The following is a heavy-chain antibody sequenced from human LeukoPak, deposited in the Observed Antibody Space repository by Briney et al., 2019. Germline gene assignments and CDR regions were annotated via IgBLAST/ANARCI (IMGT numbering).Heavy chain of an antibody. V-gene: IGHV4-59*01. Sequence: SETLSLTCTVSGGSISSYYWRWIRQPPGKGLEWIGYIYYSGSTNYNPSLKSRVTISVDTSKNQFSLKLSSVTAADTAVYYCARGTPEDAFDIWGQGTMVTVSS. J-gene: IGHJ3*02. CDR2: IYYSGST. CDR1: GGSISSYY. CDR3: ARGTPEDAFDI. D-gene: IGHD2-15*01.